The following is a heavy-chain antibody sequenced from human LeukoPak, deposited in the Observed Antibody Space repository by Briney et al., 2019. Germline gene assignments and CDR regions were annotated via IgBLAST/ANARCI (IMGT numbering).Heavy chain of an antibody. J-gene: IGHJ6*03. Sequence: ASVKVSCKASGYTFTDYSMHWVRQAPGQGLEWMGIINPSTGSTGYAQKFQGRVTMTRDMSTSTVYMELSSLRSEDTAVYYCARGIRTLYYYYYMDVWGKGTTVTISS. CDR1: GYTFTDYS. D-gene: IGHD1-14*01. V-gene: IGHV1-46*01. CDR2: INPSTGST. CDR3: ARGIRTLYYYYYMDV.